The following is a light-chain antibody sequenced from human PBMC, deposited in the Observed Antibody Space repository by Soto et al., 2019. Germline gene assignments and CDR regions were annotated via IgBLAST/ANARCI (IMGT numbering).Light chain of an antibody. Sequence: DIQMTQSPSTLSASVGDRVTITCRASQSISNWLAWYQQKPGKAPKLLIYKASSLQGGVPSRFSGSGSGTEFTLTISSLQPDDCATYYCQQYDTYRTFGQGTKVEIK. CDR3: QQYDTYRT. CDR1: QSISNW. V-gene: IGKV1-5*03. J-gene: IGKJ1*01. CDR2: KAS.